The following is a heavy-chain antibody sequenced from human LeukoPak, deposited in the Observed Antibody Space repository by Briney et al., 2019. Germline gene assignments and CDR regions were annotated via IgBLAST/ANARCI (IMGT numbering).Heavy chain of an antibody. J-gene: IGHJ4*02. CDR1: GGSFSGYY. D-gene: IGHD3-22*01. V-gene: IGHV4-34*01. Sequence: SETLSLTCAVYGGSFSGYYWSWIRQPPGKGLEWIGEINHSGSTNYNPSLKSRVTISVDTSKNQFSLKPSSVTAADTAVYYCARHGRYYYDSSGYYPIDYWGQGTLVTVSS. CDR2: INHSGST. CDR3: ARHGRYYYDSSGYYPIDY.